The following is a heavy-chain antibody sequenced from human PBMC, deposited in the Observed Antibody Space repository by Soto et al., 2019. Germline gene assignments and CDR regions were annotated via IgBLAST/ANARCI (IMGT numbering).Heavy chain of an antibody. CDR3: ARESALTGYYIDY. D-gene: IGHD3-9*01. CDR2: IYYSGST. CDR1: GGSISSGGYY. J-gene: IGHJ4*02. Sequence: PSETLSLTCTVSGGSISSGGYYWSWIRQHPGKGLEWIGYIYYSGSTYYNPSLKSRVTISVDTSKNQFSLKLSSVTAADTAVYYCARESALTGYYIDYWGQGTRVTVSS. V-gene: IGHV4-31*03.